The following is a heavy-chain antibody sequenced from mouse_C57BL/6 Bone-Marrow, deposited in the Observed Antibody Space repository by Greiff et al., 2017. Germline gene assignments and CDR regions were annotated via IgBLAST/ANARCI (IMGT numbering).Heavy chain of an antibody. D-gene: IGHD2-12*01. CDR2: IYPGSGST. J-gene: IGHJ4*01. Sequence: QVQLQQPGAELVKPGASVKMSCKASGYTFTSYWITWVKQRPGQGLEWIGDIYPGSGSTNYNEKFKSKATLTVDTSSSTAYMQLSSLTSEDSAVYYGARGPTIVPYYAMDYWGQGTSVTVSS. V-gene: IGHV1-55*01. CDR1: GYTFTSYW. CDR3: ARGPTIVPYYAMDY.